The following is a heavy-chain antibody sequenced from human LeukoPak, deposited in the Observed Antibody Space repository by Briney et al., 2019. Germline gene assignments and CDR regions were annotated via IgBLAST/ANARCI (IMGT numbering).Heavy chain of an antibody. Sequence: SVKVSCKASGGTFSSYAISWVRQAPGQGLECMGGIIPIFGTANYAQKFQGRVTITTDESTSPAYMELSSLRSEDTAVYYCARANEDYYDSSGYSSWFDPWGQGTLVTVSS. D-gene: IGHD3-22*01. V-gene: IGHV1-69*05. J-gene: IGHJ5*02. CDR1: GGTFSSYA. CDR3: ARANEDYYDSSGYSSWFDP. CDR2: IIPIFGTA.